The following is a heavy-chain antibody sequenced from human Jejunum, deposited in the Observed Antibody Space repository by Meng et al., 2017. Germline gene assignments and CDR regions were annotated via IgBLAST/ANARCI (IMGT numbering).Heavy chain of an antibody. CDR2: IDHRGQA. CDR3: ARQGHDSDGYGAFDI. J-gene: IGHJ3*02. V-gene: IGHV4-34*01. D-gene: IGHD3-22*01. CDR1: GGSSSGYY. Sequence: SETRSLTCTVDGGSSSGYYWDWIRQPPGKGRQWIGEIDHRGQANYNPSLRSRVTTSIDTSKNQVSLKLNSVTAADTAVYYCARQGHDSDGYGAFDIWGQGTMVTVSS.